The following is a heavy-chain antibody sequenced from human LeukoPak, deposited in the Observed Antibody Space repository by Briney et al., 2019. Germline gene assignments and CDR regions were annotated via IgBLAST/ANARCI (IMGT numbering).Heavy chain of an antibody. CDR1: GYTFTGYY. CDR3: ARGDIVVVPAARNWFDR. D-gene: IGHD2-2*01. CDR2: INPNSGGT. J-gene: IGHJ5*02. Sequence: ASVKVSCKASGYTFTGYYMHWVRQAPGQGLEWMGWINPNSGGTNYAQKSQGRVTMTRHTSISTAYMGLSRLGSDDTAVYYSARGDIVVVPAARNWFDRWGQGTLVTVSS. V-gene: IGHV1-2*02.